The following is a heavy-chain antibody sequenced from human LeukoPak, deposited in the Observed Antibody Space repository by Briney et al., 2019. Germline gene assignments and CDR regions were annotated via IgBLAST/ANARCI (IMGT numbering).Heavy chain of an antibody. V-gene: IGHV3-48*04. CDR3: ARATVFGWFDP. CDR1: GFNFNVYS. J-gene: IGHJ5*02. D-gene: IGHD3-9*01. Sequence: GGSLRLSCAASGFNFNVYSMNWVRQAPGKGLEWISYMTSDSNTIYYADSVKGRFTTSRDNAKNSLYLQMNSLRAEDTAVYYCARATVFGWFDPWGQGTLVTVSS. CDR2: MTSDSNTI.